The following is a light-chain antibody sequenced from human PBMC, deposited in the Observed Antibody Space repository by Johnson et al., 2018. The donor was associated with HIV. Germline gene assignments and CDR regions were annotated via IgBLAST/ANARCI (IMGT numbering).Light chain of an antibody. CDR2: ENN. CDR3: GTWDSSLSAYV. CDR1: TSNIGNNY. V-gene: IGLV1-51*02. J-gene: IGLJ1*01. Sequence: QSVLTQPPSVSAASGQKVTISCSGSTSNIGNNYVSWYQQLPGTAPKLLIYENNKRPSGIPDRFSGSKSGTSATLAITGLQTGDEADYYCGTWDSSLSAYVFGTGTKVTVL.